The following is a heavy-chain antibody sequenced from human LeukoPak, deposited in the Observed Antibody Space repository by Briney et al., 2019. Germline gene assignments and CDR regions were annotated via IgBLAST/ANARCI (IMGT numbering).Heavy chain of an antibody. CDR2: IRPDGSNE. CDR1: RFIFSTYG. Sequence: PGGSLRLSCAASRFIFSTYGMHWVRQAPGEGLEWVAFIRPDGSNEYYAASVRGRFAISRDNSQNTLHLQMNSLRLEDTAVYYCVKDWGVLPDYTADGFDIWGPGTMVTVSS. J-gene: IGHJ3*02. CDR3: VKDWGVLPDYTADGFDI. V-gene: IGHV3-30*02. D-gene: IGHD3-10*01.